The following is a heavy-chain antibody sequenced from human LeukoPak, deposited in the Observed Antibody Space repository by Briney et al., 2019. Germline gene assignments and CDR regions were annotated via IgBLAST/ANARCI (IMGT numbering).Heavy chain of an antibody. D-gene: IGHD6-13*01. CDR1: GFTFSSFG. V-gene: IGHV3-33*01. CDR3: ARDESYSSSWYGNDAFDI. CDR2: IWYDGSNK. Sequence: GGSLRLSCTASGFTFSSFGMHWVRQAPGKGLEWVASIWYDGSNKYYADSVKGRFTISRDNSKNTLYLQMNSLRAEDTAVYYCARDESYSSSWYGNDAFDIWGQGTMVTVSS. J-gene: IGHJ3*02.